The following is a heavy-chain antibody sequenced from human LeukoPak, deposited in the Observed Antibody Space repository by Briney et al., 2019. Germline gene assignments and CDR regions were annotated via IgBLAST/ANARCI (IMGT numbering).Heavy chain of an antibody. CDR3: ARHGPKNGNWFDP. CDR1: GYSFTSYW. V-gene: IGHV5-51*01. J-gene: IGHJ5*02. D-gene: IGHD1-1*01. Sequence: GESLKTSCKGSGYSFTSYWIGWVRQMPGKGLEWMGIIYPGDSDTRYSPSFQGQVTISADKSISTAYLQWSSLKASDTAMYYCARHGPKNGNWFDPWGQGTLVTVSS. CDR2: IYPGDSDT.